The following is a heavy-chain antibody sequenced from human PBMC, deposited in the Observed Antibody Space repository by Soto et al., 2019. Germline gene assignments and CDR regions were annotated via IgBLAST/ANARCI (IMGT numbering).Heavy chain of an antibody. CDR3: AREIVTAGGNNYFDP. CDR1: GGTVASSHW. CDR2: VYHTGDT. J-gene: IGHJ5*02. D-gene: IGHD2-21*02. V-gene: IGHV4-4*02. Sequence: SETLSLTCGVSGGTVASSHWWSWVRQSPGRGLEWIGNVYHTGDTNFNPSLQSRVTFSVDKSNNQFSLRLTSVTAADTAVYFCAREIVTAGGNNYFDPWGPGTLVTVSS.